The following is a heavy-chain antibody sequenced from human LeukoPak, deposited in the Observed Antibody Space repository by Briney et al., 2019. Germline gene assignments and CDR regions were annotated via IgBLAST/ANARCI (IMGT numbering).Heavy chain of an antibody. D-gene: IGHD3-16*01. CDR2: IWYDGSDL. CDR1: GFTFSDYG. Sequence: GGSLRLSCTASGFTFSDYGMHWVRQAPGKGLEWVAIIWYDGSDLFYAGLVEGRFTVSRDNSKNTLYLQMNSLRAEDAAVYYCAKGAPRSYELLPVDYWGQGTLVTVSS. V-gene: IGHV3-33*03. J-gene: IGHJ4*02. CDR3: AKGAPRSYELLPVDY.